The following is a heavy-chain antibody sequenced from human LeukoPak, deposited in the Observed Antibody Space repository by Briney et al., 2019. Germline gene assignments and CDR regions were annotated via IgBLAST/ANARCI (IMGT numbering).Heavy chain of an antibody. CDR3: ARVSSDFWSGYTVSNWFDP. D-gene: IGHD3-3*01. CDR2: INTDGTST. J-gene: IGHJ5*02. Sequence: GGSLRLSCAASGFTFSSYWMHWVRQAPGKGLVWVSRINTDGTSTSYADSVKGRFTISRDNAKNTLYLQMNSLRAEDTAVYYCARVSSDFWSGYTVSNWFDPWGQGTLVTVSS. V-gene: IGHV3-74*01. CDR1: GFTFSSYW.